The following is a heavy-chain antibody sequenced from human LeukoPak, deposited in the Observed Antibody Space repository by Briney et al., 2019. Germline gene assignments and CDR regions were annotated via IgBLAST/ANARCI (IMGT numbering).Heavy chain of an antibody. CDR2: IKEDESIK. J-gene: IGHJ4*02. D-gene: IGHD1-26*01. CDR1: GFTFSNNW. V-gene: IGHV3-7*01. Sequence: GGSLILSCLASGFTFSNNWMSWVRQAPGKGLEWVANIKEDESIKSYVHSVKCRFTISRDNGKKSLSLQMNSLRVEDTAVYYCARDPEGGACDHWGQGTLVSVSS. CDR3: ARDPEGGACDH.